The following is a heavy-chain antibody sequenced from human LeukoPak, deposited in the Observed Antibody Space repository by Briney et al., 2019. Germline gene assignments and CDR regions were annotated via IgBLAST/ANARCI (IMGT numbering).Heavy chain of an antibody. CDR1: GASISSGGYY. CDR2: ISYSGSP. CDR3: ARGPHCSSTSCYSEYFHH. Sequence: NPSETLSLTCTVSGASISSGGYYWSWIRQHPGKGREWIGYISYSGSPYYNPSLKSRVTISVDTSRNQFSLKLSSVTAADTAVYYCARGPHCSSTSCYSEYFHHWGQGTLVTVSS. D-gene: IGHD2-2*01. J-gene: IGHJ1*01. V-gene: IGHV4-31*03.